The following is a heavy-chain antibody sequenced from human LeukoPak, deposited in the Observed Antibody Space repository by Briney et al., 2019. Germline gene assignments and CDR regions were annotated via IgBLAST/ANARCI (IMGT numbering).Heavy chain of an antibody. CDR1: GYTFTSYG. CDR3: ARVSTVTSWELSRVGFDP. V-gene: IGHV1-18*01. CDR2: ISAYNGNT. J-gene: IGHJ5*02. D-gene: IGHD4-17*01. Sequence: ASVKVSCKASGYTFTSYGISWVRQAPGQGLEWMGWISAYNGNTKYAQKLQGRVTMTTDTSTSTAYMELRSLRFDDTAVYYCARVSTVTSWELSRVGFDPWGQGTLVTVSS.